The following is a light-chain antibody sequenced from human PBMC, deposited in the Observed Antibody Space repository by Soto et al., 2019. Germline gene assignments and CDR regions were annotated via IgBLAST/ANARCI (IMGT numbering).Light chain of an antibody. CDR2: EGS. CDR3: CSYAGNSAWV. J-gene: IGLJ2*01. V-gene: IGLV2-23*01. Sequence: QSVLTQPASVSGSPGQSITISCTGTSSDVGSYKFVSWFQHHPGKAPKLMIFEGSKRPSGVSNRFSGSKSGSTASLTISGLQTEDEAHYYCCSYAGNSAWVFGGGTKLTVL. CDR1: SSDVGSYKF.